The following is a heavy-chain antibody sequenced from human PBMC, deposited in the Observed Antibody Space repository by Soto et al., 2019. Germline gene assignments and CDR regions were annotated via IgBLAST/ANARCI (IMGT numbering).Heavy chain of an antibody. J-gene: IGHJ4*02. Sequence: EVQLVESGGGLVQPGRSLRLSCAASGFTFDDYAMHWVRQAPGKGLEWVSGISWNSGSIGYADSVKGRLTISRDNAQNSLYLQMHSLRAEDTALYSCAKGVAAWGYFAYWRQGTLVTVSS. D-gene: IGHD2-15*01. CDR3: AKGVAAWGYFAY. V-gene: IGHV3-9*01. CDR2: ISWNSGSI. CDR1: GFTFDDYA.